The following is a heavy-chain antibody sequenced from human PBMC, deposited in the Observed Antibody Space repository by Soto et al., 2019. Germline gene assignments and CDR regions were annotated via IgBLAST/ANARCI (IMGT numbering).Heavy chain of an antibody. V-gene: IGHV1-3*01. CDR2: INVGNGNT. Sequence: QIQLVQSGAEVKKPGASVKVSCKASGYTFTSHAMHWVRQAPGQRLEWMGWINVGNGNTKYSQKFQGRVTISRDTSARTAYMGGGSLGSEDTAVYYWARDDGWGFYWFAPGGQGPLLTVPS. D-gene: IGHD3-10*01. CDR1: GYTFTSHA. CDR3: ARDDGWGFYWFAP. J-gene: IGHJ5*02.